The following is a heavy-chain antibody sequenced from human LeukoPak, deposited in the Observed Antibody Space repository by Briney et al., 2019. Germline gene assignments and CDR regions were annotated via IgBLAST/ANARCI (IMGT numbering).Heavy chain of an antibody. CDR3: ARGGVTIFPWDLHAFDI. CDR2: INPNSGGT. D-gene: IGHD3-3*01. CDR1: GYTFTGYY. V-gene: IGHV1-2*02. J-gene: IGHJ3*02. Sequence: ASVKVSCKASGYTFTGYYMHWVRQAPGQGLEWMGWINPNSGGTNYAQKFQGRVTMTRDTSISTAYMELSRLRSDDTAVYYCARGGVTIFPWDLHAFDIWGQGTMVTVSS.